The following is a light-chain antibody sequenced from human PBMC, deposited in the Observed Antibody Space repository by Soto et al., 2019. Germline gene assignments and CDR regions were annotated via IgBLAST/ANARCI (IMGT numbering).Light chain of an antibody. Sequence: DIQMTQSPSTLSASVGDRVTITCRASQGIKNWLAWYQQKPGEAPKLLIYKASTLESGVPSRFSGSGSGTEFTLTISCLQPDDVATYHCQQYDDYHTFGQGTKLEIK. CDR1: QGIKNW. CDR3: QQYDDYHT. V-gene: IGKV1-5*03. J-gene: IGKJ2*01. CDR2: KAS.